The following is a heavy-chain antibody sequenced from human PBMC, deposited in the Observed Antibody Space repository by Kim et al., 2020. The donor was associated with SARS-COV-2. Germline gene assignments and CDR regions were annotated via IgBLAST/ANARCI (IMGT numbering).Heavy chain of an antibody. J-gene: IGHJ4*02. CDR1: GFTFSNYW. Sequence: GSLRLSCAASGFTFSNYWMHWVRQVPGKGLAWVSLINSDGSWTNYADSVRGRFTISRDNAKNTVDLQMNGLRAEDTAVYYCARERGGGNEDSWGQGTLVTVSS. D-gene: IGHD2-15*01. CDR2: INSDGSWT. CDR3: ARERGGGNEDS. V-gene: IGHV3-74*01.